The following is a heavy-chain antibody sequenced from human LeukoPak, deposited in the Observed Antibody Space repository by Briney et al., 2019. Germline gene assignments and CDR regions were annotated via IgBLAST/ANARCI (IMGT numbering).Heavy chain of an antibody. Sequence: PGGSLRLSCAASGFTFSSYGMHWVRQAPGKGLEWVAVISYDGSNKYYVDSVKGRFTISRDNSKNTLYLQMNSLRAEDTAVYYCAKDSRSILTGPDYWGQGTLVTVSS. CDR2: ISYDGSNK. V-gene: IGHV3-30*18. CDR1: GFTFSSYG. CDR3: AKDSRSILTGPDY. J-gene: IGHJ4*02. D-gene: IGHD3-9*01.